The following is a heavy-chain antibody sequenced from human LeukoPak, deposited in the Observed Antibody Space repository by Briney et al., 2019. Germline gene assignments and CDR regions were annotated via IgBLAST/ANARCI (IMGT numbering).Heavy chain of an antibody. D-gene: IGHD1-26*01. Sequence: GGSLRLSCAASGFTFSSYSMNWVRQAPGKGLEWVSYISSSSSTIYYADSVKGRFTISRDNAKNSLYLQMNSLRAEDTAVYYCARDLSGSYYVRGDYWGQGTLVTVSS. J-gene: IGHJ4*02. CDR1: GFTFSSYS. V-gene: IGHV3-48*01. CDR3: ARDLSGSYYVRGDY. CDR2: ISSSSSTI.